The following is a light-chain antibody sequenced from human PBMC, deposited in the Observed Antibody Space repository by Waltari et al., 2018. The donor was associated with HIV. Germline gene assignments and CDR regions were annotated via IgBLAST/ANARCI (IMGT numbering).Light chain of an antibody. Sequence: DLQLTQSPSTLSDSVGDRVTTTCRSSQSISSWLAWYQQQPGRAHKLLIYKTSTLHRGVPSRFSGSGSGTEFSLTISSLQPDDFATYYCQQYQSYSLTFGQGTRLEIK. CDR2: KTS. CDR1: QSISSW. J-gene: IGKJ5*01. CDR3: QQYQSYSLT. V-gene: IGKV1-5*03.